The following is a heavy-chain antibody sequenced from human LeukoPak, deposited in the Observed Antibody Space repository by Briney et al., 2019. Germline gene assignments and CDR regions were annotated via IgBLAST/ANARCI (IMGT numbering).Heavy chain of an antibody. Sequence: GGSLRLSCAASGFTFSGYILHWVRQAPGKGLEWVSSISSSGTYIYYADSMRGRFTISRDNAKNSLYLQMNSLRAEDTAMYYCARDPDASGHFDYWGQGALVTVSS. CDR2: ISSSGTYI. CDR1: GFTFSGYI. J-gene: IGHJ4*02. D-gene: IGHD2-15*01. V-gene: IGHV3-21*01. CDR3: ARDPDASGHFDY.